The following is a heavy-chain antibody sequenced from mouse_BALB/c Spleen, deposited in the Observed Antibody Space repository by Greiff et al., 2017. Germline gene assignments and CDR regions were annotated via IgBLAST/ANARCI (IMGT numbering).Heavy chain of an antibody. J-gene: IGHJ3*01. D-gene: IGHD1-2*01. CDR1: GFTFSSYA. V-gene: IGHV5-9-4*01. CDR3: AVTTASAWFAY. CDR2: ISSGGSYT. Sequence: EVHLVESGGGLVKPGGSLKLSCAASGFTFSSYAMSWVRQSPEKRLEWVAEISSGGSYTYYPDTVTGRFTISRDNAKNTLYLEMSSLRSEDTAMYYCAVTTASAWFAYWGQGTLVTVSA.